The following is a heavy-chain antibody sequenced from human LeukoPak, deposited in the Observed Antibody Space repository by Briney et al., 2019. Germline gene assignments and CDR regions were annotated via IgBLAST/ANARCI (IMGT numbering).Heavy chain of an antibody. D-gene: IGHD4-11*01. Sequence: GGSLRLSCGASGFTFSSYAMNWVRQAPGKGLEWVSGISGSGGSTYYADSVKGRFTISRDNSKNTLYLQMNSLRGEDTAVYYCAKGKDYSNYVAAFDYWGQGALVSISS. CDR1: GFTFSSYA. CDR2: ISGSGGST. J-gene: IGHJ4*02. V-gene: IGHV3-23*01. CDR3: AKGKDYSNYVAAFDY.